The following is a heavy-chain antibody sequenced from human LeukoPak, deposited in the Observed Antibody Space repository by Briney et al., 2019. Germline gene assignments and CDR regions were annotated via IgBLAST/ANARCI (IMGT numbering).Heavy chain of an antibody. CDR1: GGSISSSSYY. Sequence: SETLSLTCTVSGGSISSSSYYWGWIRQPPGKGLEWIGSIYYSGSTYYNPSLKSRVTISVDTSKNQFSLKLSSVTAADTAVYYCARQRFLVSCAFDIWGQGTMVTVSS. J-gene: IGHJ3*02. CDR2: IYYSGST. D-gene: IGHD3-3*01. CDR3: ARQRFLVSCAFDI. V-gene: IGHV4-39*01.